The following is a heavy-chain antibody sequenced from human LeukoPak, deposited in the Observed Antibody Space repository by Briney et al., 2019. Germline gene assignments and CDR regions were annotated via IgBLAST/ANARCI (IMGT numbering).Heavy chain of an antibody. CDR3: TRQSDY. Sequence: GGSLRLSCAASGFTFSNAWMSWVRQAPGKGLEWVGRNTSKTDGGTTDHAAPVKGRFTISRDESKNTLYLQMNTLKTEATAVYYCTRQSDYWGQGTLVAVSS. CDR1: GFTFSNAW. J-gene: IGHJ4*02. V-gene: IGHV3-15*01. CDR2: NTSKTDGGTT.